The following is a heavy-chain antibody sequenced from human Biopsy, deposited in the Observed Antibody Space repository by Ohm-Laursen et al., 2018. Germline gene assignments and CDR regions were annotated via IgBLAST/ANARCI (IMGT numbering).Heavy chain of an antibody. D-gene: IGHD4-23*01. CDR2: ISGGGTI. Sequence: SLRLSFAASGFSFSDYHMRWIRQAPGRGMAWVSYISGGGTIYYGDSMKGRVTISRDHAKNSLYLQMHSLRAEDTAVYYCARDTRWSPYSMDVWGQGTTVTVSS. J-gene: IGHJ6*02. CDR3: ARDTRWSPYSMDV. V-gene: IGHV3-11*01. CDR1: GFSFSDYH.